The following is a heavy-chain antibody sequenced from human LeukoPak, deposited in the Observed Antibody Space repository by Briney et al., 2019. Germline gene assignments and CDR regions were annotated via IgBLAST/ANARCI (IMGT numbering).Heavy chain of an antibody. D-gene: IGHD3-10*01. CDR1: GYTFTSYG. V-gene: IGHV1-18*01. J-gene: IGHJ6*03. CDR2: ISAYNGNT. CDR3: ARCGGDYYGSGSYDYMDV. Sequence: GASVKVSCKASGYTFTSYGISWVRQAPGQGVEWMGWISAYNGNTNYAQKLQGRVTMTTDTSTSTAYMELRSLRSDDTAVYYCARCGGDYYGSGSYDYMDVWGKGTTVTVSS.